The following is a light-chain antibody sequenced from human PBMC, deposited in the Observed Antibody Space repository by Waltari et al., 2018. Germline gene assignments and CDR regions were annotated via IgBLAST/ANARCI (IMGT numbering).Light chain of an antibody. V-gene: IGKV3-15*01. CDR1: QDVRSD. CDR3: QQYNDWPFT. J-gene: IGKJ3*01. CDR2: GAS. Sequence: EIVMTQSPATLSVSPGERVTLSCRASQDVRSDLAWYHQKPGQAPSLLIHGASTRATGVPARFSGSGSETEFTLTISSLQSEDFAVYFCQQYNDWPFTFGPGTKVDIK.